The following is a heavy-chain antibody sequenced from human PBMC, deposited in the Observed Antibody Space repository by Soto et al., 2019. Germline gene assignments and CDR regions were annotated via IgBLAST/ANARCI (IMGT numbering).Heavy chain of an antibody. D-gene: IGHD3-22*01. CDR1: GFTFSSYG. Sequence: QVQLVESGGGVVQPGRSLRLSCAASGFTFSSYGMHWVRQAPGKGLEWVAVISYDGSNKYYADSVKGRFTISRDNSKNPLYLQMNSLRAEDTSVYYCAKGRKWLWGQGTLVTVSS. CDR2: ISYDGSNK. CDR3: AKGRKWL. V-gene: IGHV3-30*18. J-gene: IGHJ4*02.